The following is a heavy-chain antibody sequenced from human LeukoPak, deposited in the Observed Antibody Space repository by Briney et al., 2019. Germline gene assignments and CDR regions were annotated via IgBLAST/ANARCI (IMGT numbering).Heavy chain of an antibody. CDR1: GFTFSSYA. CDR3: AKGREQQLDEAYYFDY. Sequence: GGSLRLSCAASGFTFSSYAMSWVRLAPGKGLEWVSAISGSGGSTYYADSVKGRFTISRDNSKNTLYLQMNSLRAEDTAVYYCAKGREQQLDEAYYFDYWGQGTLVTVSS. CDR2: ISGSGGST. D-gene: IGHD6-13*01. V-gene: IGHV3-23*01. J-gene: IGHJ4*02.